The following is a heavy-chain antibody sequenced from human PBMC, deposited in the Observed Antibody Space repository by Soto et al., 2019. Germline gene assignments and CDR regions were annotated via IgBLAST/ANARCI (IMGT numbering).Heavy chain of an antibody. D-gene: IGHD6-13*01. CDR2: INHGGST. J-gene: IGHJ6*02. CDR1: GGSYSGYY. CDR3: ARGRIAAAGIYYYYYYGMDV. Sequence: SQTRSLTCAVYGGSYSGYYWSWIRQPPGKGLEWIGEINHGGSTNYNPSLKSRVTISVDTSKNQFSLKLSSVTAADTAVYYCARGRIAAAGIYYYYYYGMDVWGQGTTVTVSS. V-gene: IGHV4-34*01.